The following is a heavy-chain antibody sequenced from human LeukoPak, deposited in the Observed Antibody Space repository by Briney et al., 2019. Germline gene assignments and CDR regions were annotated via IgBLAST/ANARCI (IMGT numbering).Heavy chain of an antibody. D-gene: IGHD2-15*01. V-gene: IGHV1-2*02. CDR2: TNPKSGGT. CDR3: TRELGCSGGSCYPGY. J-gene: IGHJ4*02. Sequence: GASVKVSCKASGYTFSGYYIHWVRQAPGQGLERMGWTNPKSGGTNYAQKFQGRVTMTRDTSITTAYMELSRLRSDDTAVYYCTRELGCSGGSCYPGYWGQGTLVTVSS. CDR1: GYTFSGYY.